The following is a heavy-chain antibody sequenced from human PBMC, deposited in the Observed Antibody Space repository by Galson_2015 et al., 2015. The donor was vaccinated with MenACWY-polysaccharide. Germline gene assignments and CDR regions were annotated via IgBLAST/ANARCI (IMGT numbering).Heavy chain of an antibody. CDR2: INQDGTVK. CDR3: ARVGYASSSTDY. J-gene: IGHJ3*01. Sequence: SLRLSCAASGFTFSNYWMSWVRQAPGKGLEWVANINQDGTVKYYVDSVKGRFTISRGNAKNSLYVQKNSLRGEDTAVYYCARVGYASSSTDYWGRGTMVTVSS. D-gene: IGHD6-6*01. V-gene: IGHV3-7*01. CDR1: GFTFSNYW.